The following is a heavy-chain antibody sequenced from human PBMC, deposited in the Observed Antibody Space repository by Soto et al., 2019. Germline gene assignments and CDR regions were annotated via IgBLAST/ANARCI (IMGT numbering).Heavy chain of an antibody. Sequence: QLQLQESGPGLVKPSETLSLTCTVSGGSISSSSYYWGWIRQPPGKGLEWIGSIYYSGSTYYNPSLKSRVTISVETSKNQFSLKLSSVTAADTAVYYCARYHGALTHTIFGVVTMGWFDPWGQGTLVTVSS. D-gene: IGHD3-3*01. J-gene: IGHJ5*02. CDR1: GGSISSSSYY. CDR3: ARYHGALTHTIFGVVTMGWFDP. V-gene: IGHV4-39*01. CDR2: IYYSGST.